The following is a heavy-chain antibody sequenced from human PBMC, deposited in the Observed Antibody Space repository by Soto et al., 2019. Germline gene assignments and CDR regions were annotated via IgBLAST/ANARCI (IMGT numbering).Heavy chain of an antibody. CDR3: ASRDWFDP. CDR1: GGTFSSYA. CDR2: IIPIFGKA. Sequence: QVQLVQSGAEVNKPGSSVKVSCKASGGTFSSYAISWVLQAPGQGLEWMGGIIPIFGKANYAQKFQGRVTIPADESTSTAYMELSSLRSEDTAVYDCASRDWFDPCGQGTLVTVSS. V-gene: IGHV1-69*01. J-gene: IGHJ5*02.